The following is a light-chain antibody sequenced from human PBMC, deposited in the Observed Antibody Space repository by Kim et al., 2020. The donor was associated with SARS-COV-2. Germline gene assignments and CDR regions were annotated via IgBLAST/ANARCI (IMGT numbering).Light chain of an antibody. J-gene: IGKJ2*03. V-gene: IGKV1-39*01. CDR2: GAS. CDR1: QSVSIN. Sequence: DIEMTQSPSALSASVGDRVTITCRATQSVSINLNWYQQRPGKAPRLLIYGASTLQSGVPSRFSGSGSWTGFTLTISSLQPEDFAIYYCQQTFSTQYSFGQGTKLEI. CDR3: QQTFSTQYS.